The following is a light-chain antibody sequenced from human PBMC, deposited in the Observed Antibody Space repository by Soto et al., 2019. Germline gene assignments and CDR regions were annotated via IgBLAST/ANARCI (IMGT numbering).Light chain of an antibody. CDR2: DVI. J-gene: IGLJ2*01. CDR3: SSYTRTDTLVL. Sequence: QYALTQPASVSGSPGQSITFSCTGTSSDVGDYDYVSWYQQHPGKAPKLVIYDVINRPSGISDRFSGSKSGNTASLTISGLQAEDEADYYCSSYTRTDTLVLFGGGTKLTVL. V-gene: IGLV2-14*03. CDR1: SSDVGDYDY.